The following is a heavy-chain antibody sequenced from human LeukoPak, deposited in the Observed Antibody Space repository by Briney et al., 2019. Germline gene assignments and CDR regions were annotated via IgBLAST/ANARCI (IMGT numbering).Heavy chain of an antibody. J-gene: IGHJ4*02. CDR2: IYSGGST. CDR3: ARGGIAVAGTLGY. D-gene: IGHD6-19*01. Sequence: PVGSLRLSCAASGLXVSSNFITWVRQAPGRGLEWVSIIYSGGSTYYADSVKGRFTISRDNSKNTLYLQMNSLRAEDTAVYYCARGGIAVAGTLGYWGQGTLVTVSS. V-gene: IGHV3-66*01. CDR1: GLXVSSNF.